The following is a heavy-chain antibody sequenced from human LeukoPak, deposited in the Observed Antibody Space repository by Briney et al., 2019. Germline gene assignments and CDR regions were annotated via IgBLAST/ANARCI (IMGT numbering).Heavy chain of an antibody. D-gene: IGHD1-7*01. J-gene: IGHJ4*02. CDR1: GGSFSGYY. Sequence: PSETLSLTCAVYGGSFSGYYWSWIRQPPGKGLEWIGEINHSGSTNYNPSLKSRVTISVDTSKNQFSLKLSSVTAADTAVYYCARDSAVSNWNYGGGFDYWGQGTLVTVSS. CDR3: ARDSAVSNWNYGGGFDY. V-gene: IGHV4-34*01. CDR2: INHSGST.